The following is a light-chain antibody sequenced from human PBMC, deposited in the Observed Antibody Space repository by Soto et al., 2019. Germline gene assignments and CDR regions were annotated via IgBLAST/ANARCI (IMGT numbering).Light chain of an antibody. V-gene: IGLV2-14*01. CDR3: SSYTSTSTV. CDR1: SSDGDDYKD. CDR2: EVT. Sequence: QSVLTQPASVSGSPGQSITISCTGISSDGDDYKDVSWYQQHPGKAPKLMIYEVTYRPSGVSNRFFGSKSGNTASLTISGLQAEDEADYYCSSYTSTSTVFGTGTKLTVL. J-gene: IGLJ1*01.